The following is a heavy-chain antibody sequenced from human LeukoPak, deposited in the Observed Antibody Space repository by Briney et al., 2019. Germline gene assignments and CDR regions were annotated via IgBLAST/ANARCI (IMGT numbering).Heavy chain of an antibody. J-gene: IGHJ6*03. D-gene: IGHD6-13*01. CDR1: GFTFSSYS. CDR2: ISSSSSTI. CDR3: ARGPSGAYSRLSYYRDV. Sequence: GGSLRLSCAASGFTFSSYSMNWVRQAPGKGLEWVSYISSSSSTIYYADSVKGRFTISRDNAKNSLYLQMNSLRAEDTAVYYGARGPSGAYSRLSYYRDVWAKGPRSPSP. V-gene: IGHV3-48*01.